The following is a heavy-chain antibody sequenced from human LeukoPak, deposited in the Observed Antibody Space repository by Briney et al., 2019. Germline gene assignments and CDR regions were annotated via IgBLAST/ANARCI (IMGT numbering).Heavy chain of an antibody. CDR3: AKRDSNGYYFDY. V-gene: IGHV3-23*01. CDR2: ITNSGGGT. D-gene: IGHD5-18*01. CDR1: GFTFRNYA. Sequence: GGSLRLSCAAPGFTFRNYAMSWVRQAPGKGLEWVSGITNSGGGTYYAESVKGRFTMSRDNSKNTLYLQMDNLRAEDTAVYYCAKRDSNGYYFDYWGQGTLVTVSS. J-gene: IGHJ4*02.